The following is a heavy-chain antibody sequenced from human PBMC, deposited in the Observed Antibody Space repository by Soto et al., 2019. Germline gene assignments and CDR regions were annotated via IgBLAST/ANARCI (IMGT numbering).Heavy chain of an antibody. CDR3: ARGRQGGYYYGSGSYQGYYGMDV. CDR2: IYYSGST. V-gene: IGHV4-31*11. J-gene: IGHJ6*02. Sequence: PSETLSLTCAVSGGSISSGGYYWSWIRQHPGKGLEWIGYIYYSGSTNYNPSLKSRVTISVDRSKNQFSLKLSSVTAADTAVYYCARGRQGGYYYGSGSYQGYYGMDVWGQGTTVTVSS. D-gene: IGHD3-10*01. CDR1: GGSISSGGYY.